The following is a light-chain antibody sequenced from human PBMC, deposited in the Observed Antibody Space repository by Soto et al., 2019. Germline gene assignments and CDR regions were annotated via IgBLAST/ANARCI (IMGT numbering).Light chain of an antibody. CDR1: QSINNW. CDR2: KAS. J-gene: IGKJ1*01. Sequence: DIQMTQSPSTLSASVGDRVTITCRASQSINNWLAWYQQKPGKAPKLFIFKASTLEIGVPSRFSGSGSGTEFTLSISSLQPDDFAPYFCQQYESFPRTFGQRTKVEMK. V-gene: IGKV1-5*03. CDR3: QQYESFPRT.